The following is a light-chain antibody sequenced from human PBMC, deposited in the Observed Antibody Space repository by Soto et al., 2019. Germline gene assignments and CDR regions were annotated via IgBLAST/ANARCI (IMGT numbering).Light chain of an antibody. Sequence: QRTIYTYTLSAALGDRITITCRASQSISTRLAWYQQKPGKAPKFLIYDASSLESGVPSRFSGSGSGTEFTLTISSLQPDDFAPYYCQQYASYPWTFGQGTKVDIK. CDR2: DAS. J-gene: IGKJ1*01. CDR3: QQYASYPWT. V-gene: IGKV1-5*01. CDR1: QSISTR.